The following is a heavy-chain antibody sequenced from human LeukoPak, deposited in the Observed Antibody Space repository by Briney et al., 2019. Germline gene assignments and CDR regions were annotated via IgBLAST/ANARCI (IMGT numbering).Heavy chain of an antibody. D-gene: IGHD7-27*01. V-gene: IGHV3-9*01. J-gene: IGHJ3*02. CDR2: ISWSSGRI. CDR1: GFTFDDYA. Sequence: GGSLRLSCAASGFTFDDYAMHWVRQGPGKGLEWVSGISWSSGRIGYADSVKGRFTISRDNAKNSLYLQMNSLRAEDTALYYCAKDISSGWGFGAFDIWGQGTMVTVSS. CDR3: AKDISSGWGFGAFDI.